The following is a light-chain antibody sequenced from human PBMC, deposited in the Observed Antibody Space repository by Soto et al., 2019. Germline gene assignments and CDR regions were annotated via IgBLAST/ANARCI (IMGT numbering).Light chain of an antibody. CDR2: SDN. CDR3: AAWDDSLIGIWV. J-gene: IGLJ3*02. Sequence: QSVRTQPPSASGTPGQRVTSSCSGSNSNIGRNAVNWYQQLPGTAPRLLISSDNRRPSGVPDRFSASKSGTSASLAISGLQSDDEADYYCAAWDDSLIGIWVFGGETKLTVL. V-gene: IGLV1-44*01. CDR1: NSNIGRNA.